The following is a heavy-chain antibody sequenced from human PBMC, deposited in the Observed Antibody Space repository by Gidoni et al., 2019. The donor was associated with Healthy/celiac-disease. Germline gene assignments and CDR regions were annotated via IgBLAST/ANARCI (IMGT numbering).Heavy chain of an antibody. V-gene: IGHV4-4*02. CDR1: GGSISSRNW. CDR2: IYPSGST. J-gene: IGHJ3*02. CDR3: ARDLGYDSSGYYFPNHAFDI. Sequence: QVQLQESGPGLVKPSGTLSLTCAVSGGSISSRNWWSWVRQPPGKGLEWIGEIYPSGSTNYNPSLKSRVTISVDKSKNQFSLKLISVTAADTALYYCARDLGYDSSGYYFPNHAFDIWGHGTMVTVSS. D-gene: IGHD3-22*01.